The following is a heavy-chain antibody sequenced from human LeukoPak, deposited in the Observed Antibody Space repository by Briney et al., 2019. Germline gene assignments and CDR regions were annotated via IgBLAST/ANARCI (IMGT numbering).Heavy chain of an antibody. D-gene: IGHD2-2*02. Sequence: GGSLRLSCAASGFTFSSYGMHWVRQAPGKGLEWVAFIRYDGSNKYYADSVKGRFTISRDNSKNTLYPQMNSLRAEDTAVYYCATLQDIVVVPAAILRGFDYWGQGTLVTVSS. CDR2: IRYDGSNK. V-gene: IGHV3-30*02. J-gene: IGHJ4*02. CDR1: GFTFSSYG. CDR3: ATLQDIVVVPAAILRGFDY.